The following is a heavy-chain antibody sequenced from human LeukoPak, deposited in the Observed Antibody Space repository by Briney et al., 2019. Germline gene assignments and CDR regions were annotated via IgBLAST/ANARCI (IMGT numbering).Heavy chain of an antibody. D-gene: IGHD2-2*01. Sequence: ASVKVSCKASGYTFTSYGISWVRQAPGQGLEWMGLISAYNGNTNYAQKLQGRVTMTTDTSTSTAYMELRSLRSDDTAVYYCARVCRGGYCSSTSSFDYWGQGTLVTVSS. CDR3: ARVCRGGYCSSTSSFDY. V-gene: IGHV1-18*01. CDR1: GYTFTSYG. J-gene: IGHJ4*02. CDR2: ISAYNGNT.